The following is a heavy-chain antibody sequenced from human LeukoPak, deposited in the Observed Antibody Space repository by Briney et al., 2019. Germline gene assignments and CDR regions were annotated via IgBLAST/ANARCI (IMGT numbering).Heavy chain of an antibody. J-gene: IGHJ4*02. V-gene: IGHV4-59*01. CDR3: ARMYSGTSYYFDF. Sequence: SETLSLTCSVSGGSISSLYWSWIRQPPGKGLEWIGYIYYTGSTNYNPSLKSRVTMFVDMSKNPFSLRLNSVAAADTAVYYCARMYSGTSYYFDFWGQGTLVTVSS. CDR1: GGSISSLY. D-gene: IGHD1-26*01. CDR2: IYYTGST.